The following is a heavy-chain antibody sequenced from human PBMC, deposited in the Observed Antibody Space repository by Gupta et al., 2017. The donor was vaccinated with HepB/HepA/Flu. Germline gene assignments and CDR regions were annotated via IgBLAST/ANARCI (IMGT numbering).Heavy chain of an antibody. Sequence: QVQLQQSGPGLVKPSQTLSLSCAISGDSVSSTALSWNWIRQSPSRGLEWLGRAYYRSRWYYDYAESVKSRITINPDTSKNQFSLQLNSVTPEDTAVYYCSRTWAGYYLDVWDKGTTVTVS. J-gene: IGHJ6*03. CDR3: SRTWAGYYLDV. V-gene: IGHV6-1*01. D-gene: IGHD1-26*01. CDR1: GDSVSSTALS. CDR2: AYYRSRWYY.